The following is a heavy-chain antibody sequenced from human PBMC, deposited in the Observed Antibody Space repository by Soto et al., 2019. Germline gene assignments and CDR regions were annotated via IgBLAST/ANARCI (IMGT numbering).Heavy chain of an antibody. Sequence: GASVKVSCKASGGTFSDYAISWVRQVTGQGLEWMGAIIPIFGTLDYAQKFQCRVTIAAAEATTTAYMKLRILISKDTAVYFCARDVPGVYCTGGGCRYYYGMDVWGQGTTVTVSS. CDR2: IIPIFGTL. V-gene: IGHV1-69*13. CDR1: GGTFSDYA. J-gene: IGHJ6*02. D-gene: IGHD2-8*02. CDR3: ARDVPGVYCTGGGCRYYYGMDV.